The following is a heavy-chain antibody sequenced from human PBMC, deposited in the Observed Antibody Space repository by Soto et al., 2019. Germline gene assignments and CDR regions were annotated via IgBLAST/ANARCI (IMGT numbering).Heavy chain of an antibody. V-gene: IGHV3-11*01. Sequence: PGGSLRLSCAASGFTFSDYSMTWIRQAPGKGLEWVSYISSSGSPIYYADSVKGRFTISRDNAKNSLYLQMNSLRAEDTAVYYCARGRYSGYACEFDYWGQGTLVTVSS. CDR3: ARGRYSGYACEFDY. D-gene: IGHD5-12*01. CDR1: GFTFSDYS. CDR2: ISSSGSPI. J-gene: IGHJ4*02.